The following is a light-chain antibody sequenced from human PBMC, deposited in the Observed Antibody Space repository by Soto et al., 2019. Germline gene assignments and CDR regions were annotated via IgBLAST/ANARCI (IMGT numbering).Light chain of an antibody. Sequence: EIVMTQSPDTLSVSPGERATVSCRASESVSSNLAWYQQKAGQAPRLLIYGASTRATGIPARFSGGGSGTEFTLTISTLQSEDVAIYYCQQYNSWPPYTFGQGTKVDI. V-gene: IGKV3-15*01. CDR2: GAS. J-gene: IGKJ2*01. CDR1: ESVSSN. CDR3: QQYNSWPPYT.